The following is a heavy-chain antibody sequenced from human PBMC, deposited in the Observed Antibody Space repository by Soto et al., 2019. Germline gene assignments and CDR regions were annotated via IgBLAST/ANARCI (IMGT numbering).Heavy chain of an antibody. CDR2: ISGSGGST. CDR3: AKSGSDFQRPPDAFDI. D-gene: IGHD6-25*01. J-gene: IGHJ3*02. Sequence: GGARRLSCAASGFTFSSYAMSGVGQAPGKGLEWVSAISGSGGSTYYADSVKGRFTISRDNSKNTLYLQMNSLRAEDTAVYYCAKSGSDFQRPPDAFDIWGQGTMVTVSS. V-gene: IGHV3-23*01. CDR1: GFTFSSYA.